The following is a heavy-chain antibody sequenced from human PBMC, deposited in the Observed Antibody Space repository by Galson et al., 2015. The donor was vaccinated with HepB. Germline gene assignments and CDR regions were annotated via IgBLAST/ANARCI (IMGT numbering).Heavy chain of an antibody. CDR1: GYTFNNYY. CDR3: AILGGGPFSY. CDR2: INPSGGST. Sequence: SVKVSCKASGYTFNNYYMHWVRQAPGQGPEWMGIINPSGGSTSSAQKFQGRVTMTRDTSTSTFYMELSYLRSEDTAVYYCAILGGGPFSYWGQGTLVTVSS. J-gene: IGHJ4*02. D-gene: IGHD2-15*01. V-gene: IGHV1-46*02.